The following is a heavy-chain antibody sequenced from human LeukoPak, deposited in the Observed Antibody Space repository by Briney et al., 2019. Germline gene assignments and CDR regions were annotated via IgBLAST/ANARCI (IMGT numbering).Heavy chain of an antibody. CDR2: IKSKTDGGTT. D-gene: IGHD5-18*01. V-gene: IGHV3-15*01. CDR3: TTKSRTANRNPDTAMVRGVDY. Sequence: PGGSLRLSCAASGFTVSNAWMSWVRQAPGKGLEWVGRIKSKTDGGTTGYAAPVKGRFTISRDDSKNTLYLQMNSLKTEDTAVYYCTTKSRTANRNPDTAMVRGVDYWGQGTLVTVSS. J-gene: IGHJ4*02. CDR1: GFTVSNAW.